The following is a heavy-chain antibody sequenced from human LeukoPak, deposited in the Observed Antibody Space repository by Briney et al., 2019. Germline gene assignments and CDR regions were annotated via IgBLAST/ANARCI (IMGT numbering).Heavy chain of an antibody. J-gene: IGHJ4*02. D-gene: IGHD6-19*01. CDR2: NYSGGST. Sequence: PGGSLRLSCAASGFTVSSNYLSWVRQAPGKGLEWVSLNYSGGSTYYADSVKGRFTISRDNSKNTLYLQMNSLRAEDTAVYYCASLAGWYGGNYFDYWGQGTLVTVSS. CDR3: ASLAGWYGGNYFDY. CDR1: GFTVSSNY. V-gene: IGHV3-53*01.